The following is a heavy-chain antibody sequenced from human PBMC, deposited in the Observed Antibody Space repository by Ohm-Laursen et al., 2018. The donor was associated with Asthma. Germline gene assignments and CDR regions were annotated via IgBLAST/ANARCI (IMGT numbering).Heavy chain of an antibody. D-gene: IGHD4-17*01. CDR1: GYTFTSYA. V-gene: IGHV1-3*01. CDR2: INAGNGNT. CDR3: ATDYGDYYFDY. Sequence: GASVKVSCKASGYTFTSYAMHWVRQAPGQRLEWMGWINAGNGNTKYSQKFQGRVTMTRDTSTSTVYMELSSLRSEDTAVYYCATDYGDYYFDYWGQGTLVTVSS. J-gene: IGHJ4*02.